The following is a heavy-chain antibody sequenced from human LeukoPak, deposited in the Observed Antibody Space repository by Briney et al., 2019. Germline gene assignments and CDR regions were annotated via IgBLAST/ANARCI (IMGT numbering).Heavy chain of an antibody. V-gene: IGHV1-69*05. J-gene: IGHJ4*02. CDR1: GGTFSNYA. Sequence: ASVKVSCKASGGTFSNYAISWVRQAPGQGLEWMGGIIPIFGTANYAQKFRGRVTMTRDTSISTAYMELSRLRSDDTAVYYCARDERYDSSGYPFDYWGQGTLVTVSS. CDR3: ARDERYDSSGYPFDY. D-gene: IGHD3-22*01. CDR2: IIPIFGTA.